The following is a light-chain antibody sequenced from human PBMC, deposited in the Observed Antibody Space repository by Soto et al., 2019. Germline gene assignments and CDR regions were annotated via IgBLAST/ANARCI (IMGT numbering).Light chain of an antibody. Sequence: QSVLTQPASVSGSPGQSITISCTGTSSDIGSYNYVSWYQQYPDKAPKLMIYEVNKRPSGVPDRFSGSKSGNTASLTVSGLQAEDEADYYCSSYAGSSNVFGTGTKLTVL. CDR3: SSYAGSSNV. CDR2: EVN. CDR1: SSDIGSYNY. V-gene: IGLV2-8*01. J-gene: IGLJ1*01.